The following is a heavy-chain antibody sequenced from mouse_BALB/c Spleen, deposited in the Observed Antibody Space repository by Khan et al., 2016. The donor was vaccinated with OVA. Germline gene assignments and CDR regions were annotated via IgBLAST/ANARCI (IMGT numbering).Heavy chain of an antibody. Sequence: QMQLEESGPGLVAPSQSLSITCTISGFSLTNYGVHWVRQPPGKGLEWLVVIWSDGSTTYNSALKSRLTIIKDHSNSQVFLKMISLQTDDTAMYFCARQPYYHYNIMDYWGQGTPVTVSS. CDR3: ARQPYYHYNIMDY. J-gene: IGHJ4*01. V-gene: IGHV2-6-1*01. D-gene: IGHD2-10*01. CDR1: GFSLTNYG. CDR2: IWSDGST.